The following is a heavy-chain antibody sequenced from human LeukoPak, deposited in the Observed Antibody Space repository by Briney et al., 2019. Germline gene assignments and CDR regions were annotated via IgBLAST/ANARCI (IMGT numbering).Heavy chain of an antibody. CDR1: GGTFSSYA. D-gene: IGHD4-17*01. V-gene: IGHV1-69*05. J-gene: IGHJ4*02. CDR3: ARTTVTTSAADY. Sequence: ASVKVSCKASGGTFSSYAISWVRQAPGQGLEWMGGIIPIFGTANYAQKFQGRVTMTRDTSTSTVYVELSSLRSEDTAVYYCARTTVTTSAADYWGQGTLVTVSS. CDR2: IIPIFGTA.